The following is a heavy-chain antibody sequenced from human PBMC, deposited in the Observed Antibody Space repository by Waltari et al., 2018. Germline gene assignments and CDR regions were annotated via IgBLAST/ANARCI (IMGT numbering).Heavy chain of an antibody. CDR3: AKDKVATIYYFDY. CDR2: ISWNRGSI. V-gene: IGHV3-9*01. Sequence: EVQLVESGGGLVQPGRSLRLSCAASGFTFDDYAMHWVRQAPGKGLEWVSGISWNRGSIGYADSVKGRFTISRDNAKNSLYLQMNSLRAEDTALYYCAKDKVATIYYFDYWGQGTMVTVSS. CDR1: GFTFDDYA. D-gene: IGHD5-12*01. J-gene: IGHJ4*02.